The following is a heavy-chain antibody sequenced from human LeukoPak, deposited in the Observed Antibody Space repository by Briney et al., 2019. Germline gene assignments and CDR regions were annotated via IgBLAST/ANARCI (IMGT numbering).Heavy chain of an antibody. D-gene: IGHD5-24*01. CDR2: IHPGDSDP. CDR1: GYSFTSYW. V-gene: IGHV5-51*01. Sequence: GESLKISCKGSGYSFTSYWIGWVRQMPGKGLEYMGIIHPGDSDPRYSPSFQGQVTIPVDRSSSTAYLQWSRLKASDTAMYYCATHPGGLQSGFDHWGQGTLVTVSS. J-gene: IGHJ4*02. CDR3: ATHPGGLQSGFDH.